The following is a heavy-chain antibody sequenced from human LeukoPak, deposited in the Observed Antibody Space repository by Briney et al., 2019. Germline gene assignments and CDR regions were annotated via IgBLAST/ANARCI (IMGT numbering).Heavy chain of an antibody. V-gene: IGHV4-4*07. CDR3: ARENSGSYREFDY. CDR1: GGSISSYY. D-gene: IGHD1-26*01. CDR2: IYTSGST. Sequence: SETLSLTCTVSGGSISSYYWSWIRQPAGKGLEWIGRIYTSGSTNYNASLKSRVSMSVDTSKNQFSLKLSSLTAADTAVFYCARENSGSYREFDYWGQGTLVTVSS. J-gene: IGHJ4*02.